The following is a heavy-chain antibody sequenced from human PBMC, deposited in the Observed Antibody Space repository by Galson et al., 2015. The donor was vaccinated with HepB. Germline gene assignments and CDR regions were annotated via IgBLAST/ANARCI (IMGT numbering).Heavy chain of an antibody. CDR1: GFTFSSYA. J-gene: IGHJ4*02. CDR3: ARLKGGSYYDY. Sequence: SLRLSCAASGFTFSSYAMHWVRQAPGKGLEWVSVIYSGGSTYYADSVKGRFTISRDNSKNTLYLQMNSLRAEGTAVYYRARLKGGSYYDYWGQGTLVTVSS. V-gene: IGHV3-66*04. CDR2: IYSGGST. D-gene: IGHD1-26*01.